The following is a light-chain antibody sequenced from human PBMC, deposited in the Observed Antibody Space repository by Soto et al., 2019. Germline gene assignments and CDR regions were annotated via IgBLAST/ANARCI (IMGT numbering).Light chain of an antibody. CDR1: SSDVGGYNY. V-gene: IGLV2-14*01. J-gene: IGLJ3*02. Sequence: QSVLTQPASVSGSPGQSITISCTGTSSDVGGYNYVSWYQQHPGKAPKLMIYDVSNRPSGVSNRFSGSKSGNTASLTISGLQAEYEADYYCSSYTSSSTYWVFGGGTKLTVL. CDR3: SSYTSSSTYWV. CDR2: DVS.